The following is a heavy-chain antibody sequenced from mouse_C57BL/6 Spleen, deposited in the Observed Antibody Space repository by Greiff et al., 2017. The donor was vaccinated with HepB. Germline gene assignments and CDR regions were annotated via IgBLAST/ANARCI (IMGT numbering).Heavy chain of an antibody. V-gene: IGHV1-39*01. CDR1: GYSFTDNN. CDR2: INPNYGTT. CDR3: ARMVRVDDY. Sequence: EVQLQQSGPELVKPGASVKISCKASGYSFTDNNMNWVKQSNGKSLEWIGVINPNYGTTSYNQKFKGKATLTVDKSSRTAYLQLNSLTSEDSAGCYCARMVRVDDYWGQGTSVTVSS. D-gene: IGHD1-1*02. J-gene: IGHJ4*01.